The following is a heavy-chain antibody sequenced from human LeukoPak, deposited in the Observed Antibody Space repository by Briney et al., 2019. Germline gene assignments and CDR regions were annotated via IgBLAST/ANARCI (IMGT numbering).Heavy chain of an antibody. J-gene: IGHJ3*02. CDR3: AGERVGPGSKGLDAFDI. CDR2: IKQDGGEK. CDR1: GFTFSNYW. V-gene: IGHV3-7*01. Sequence: GGSLRLSCAASGFTFSNYWMNWVRQAPGKGLEWVANIKQDGGEKSYVDSVKGRFTTSRDNAKNSLHLQMNSLRAEDTAVYYSAGERVGPGSKGLDAFDIWGKGTMVTVFS. D-gene: IGHD3-10*01.